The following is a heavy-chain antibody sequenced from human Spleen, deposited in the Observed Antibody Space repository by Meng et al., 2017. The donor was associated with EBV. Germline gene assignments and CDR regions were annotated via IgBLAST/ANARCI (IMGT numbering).Heavy chain of an antibody. V-gene: IGHV2-5*02. J-gene: IGHJ4*02. D-gene: IGHD2-2*01. CDR3: ARKDCTITSCPFNY. Sequence: QIPLKESGTTLVKPTQTLTLTCTFSGFSLSTGGVGVGWIRQPPGKALEWLALIYWDDDKRYIPSLRSRLTITKDTSKNQVALTMTNMDPMDTATYYCARKDCTITSCPFNYWGQGTLVTVSS. CDR2: IYWDDDK. CDR1: GFSLSTGGVG.